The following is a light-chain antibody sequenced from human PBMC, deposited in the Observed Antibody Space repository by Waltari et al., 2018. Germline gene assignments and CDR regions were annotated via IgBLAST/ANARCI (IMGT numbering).Light chain of an antibody. Sequence: IQMTQSPSSLSASVGDTVTITCRASQGISSYLNWFQQKPGKAPKLLIYAASSLESGVPSRFSGSGSGTEFTLTISSLQPEDFAAYYCLQHNSYPLTFGGGTKVEIK. CDR1: QGISSY. J-gene: IGKJ4*01. CDR2: AAS. V-gene: IGKV1-17*01. CDR3: LQHNSYPLT.